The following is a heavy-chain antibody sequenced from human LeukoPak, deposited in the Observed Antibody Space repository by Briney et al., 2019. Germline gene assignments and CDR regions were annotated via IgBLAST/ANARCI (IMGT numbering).Heavy chain of an antibody. Sequence: ASVKVSCKTSGYPFADYFIHWVRQAPGQGLEWMGRINANSGGTEYEQKFQGRVTMTRDTSISTAYVEVNWLISDDTAIYYCARDVSSTPNWEFDYWGQGTLVTVSS. V-gene: IGHV1-2*06. D-gene: IGHD1-26*01. J-gene: IGHJ4*02. CDR2: INANSGGT. CDR3: ARDVSSTPNWEFDY. CDR1: GYPFADYF.